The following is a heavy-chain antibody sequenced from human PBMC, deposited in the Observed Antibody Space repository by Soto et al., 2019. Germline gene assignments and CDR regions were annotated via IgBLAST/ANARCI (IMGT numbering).Heavy chain of an antibody. CDR3: ARGGGGLDV. CDR1: GFTLSSYW. CDR2: IKSDGSGT. Sequence: GGSLRLSCAASGFTLSSYWMYWVRQAPGKGLVWVSRIKSDGSGTTYADSVRGRFSISRDNAKNTLYLQMNSLRAEDAAVYYCARGGGGLDVWGQGTTVTVSS. D-gene: IGHD3-16*01. V-gene: IGHV3-74*01. J-gene: IGHJ6*02.